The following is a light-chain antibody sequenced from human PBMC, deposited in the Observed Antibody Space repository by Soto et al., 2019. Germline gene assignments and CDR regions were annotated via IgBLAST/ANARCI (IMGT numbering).Light chain of an antibody. CDR2: EVT. J-gene: IGLJ3*02. CDR1: DTDIGGYNY. CDR3: SSYTSRSTWL. V-gene: IGLV2-14*01. Sequence: QSALTQPASVSGSPGQSITISCSGSDTDIGGYNYVSWYQHHPGKAPKLIIHEVTNRPSGGSTRFSGSKSGNTASLTISGQRAEDEADYYCSSYTSRSTWLFGGGTKLTVL.